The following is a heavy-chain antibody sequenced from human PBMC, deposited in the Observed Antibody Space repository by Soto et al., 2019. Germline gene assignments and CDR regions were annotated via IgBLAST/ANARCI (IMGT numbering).Heavy chain of an antibody. CDR1: GGSFSGYY. Sequence: SETLSLTCAVYGGSFSGYYWSWIRQPPGKGLGWIGEINHSGSTNYNPSLKSRVTISVDTSKNQFSLKLSSVTAADTAVYYCARGIAARPYFYYYGMDVWGQGTTVTVSS. D-gene: IGHD6-6*01. J-gene: IGHJ6*02. CDR3: ARGIAARPYFYYYGMDV. V-gene: IGHV4-34*01. CDR2: INHSGST.